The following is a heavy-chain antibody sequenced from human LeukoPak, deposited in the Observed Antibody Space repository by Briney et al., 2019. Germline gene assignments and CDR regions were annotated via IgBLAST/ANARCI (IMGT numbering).Heavy chain of an antibody. D-gene: IGHD5-18*01. CDR1: GGTFSSYA. Sequence: GSVKVSCKASGGTFSSYAISWVRQAPGQGLEWMGGISAYNGNTNYAQKLQGRVTMTTDTSTSTAYMELRSLRSDDTAVYYCARVVDTVMVILEANDYWGQGTLVTVSS. CDR2: ISAYNGNT. CDR3: ARVVDTVMVILEANDY. J-gene: IGHJ4*02. V-gene: IGHV1-18*01.